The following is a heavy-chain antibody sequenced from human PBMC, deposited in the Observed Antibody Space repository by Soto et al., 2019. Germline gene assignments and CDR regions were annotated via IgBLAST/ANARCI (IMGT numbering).Heavy chain of an antibody. Sequence: PSETLSLTCTVSGGSISSYYWSWIRQPPGKGLEWIGYIYYSGSTNYNPSLKSRVTISVDTSKNQFSLKLSSVTAADTAVYYCAREAVGYCTNGVCYLGSGYFDYWGQGTLVTVSS. CDR1: GGSISSYY. CDR2: IYYSGST. D-gene: IGHD2-8*01. CDR3: AREAVGYCTNGVCYLGSGYFDY. J-gene: IGHJ4*02. V-gene: IGHV4-59*01.